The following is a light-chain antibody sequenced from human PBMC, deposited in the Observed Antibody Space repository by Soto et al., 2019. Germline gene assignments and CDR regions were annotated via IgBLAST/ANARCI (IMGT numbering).Light chain of an antibody. CDR2: RAS. J-gene: IGKJ4*01. CDR3: HRHETYPLA. Sequence: TQMTQSPSTLSASVGDSVSITCRASRDIGTWLAWFQQKPGRAPNLLIYRASTLARGVPSRFSGSGYGTEFTLNISSLQPDDFATYYCHRHETYPLAFGGGTKVDI. V-gene: IGKV1-5*03. CDR1: RDIGTW.